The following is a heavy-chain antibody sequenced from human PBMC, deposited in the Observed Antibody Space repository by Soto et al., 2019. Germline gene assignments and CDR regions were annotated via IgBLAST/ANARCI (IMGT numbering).Heavy chain of an antibody. CDR3: ARDWFNSGSYPLDY. CDR1: GFTFSSYG. V-gene: IGHV3-33*01. D-gene: IGHD1-26*01. CDR2: IWYDGSNK. J-gene: IGHJ4*02. Sequence: QVQLVESGGGAVQPGRSLRLSCAASGFTFSSYGMHWVRQAPGKGLEWVAVIWYDGSNKYYADSVKGRFTISRDNSKNTLYLQMNSLRAEDTAVYYCARDWFNSGSYPLDYWGQGTLVTVSS.